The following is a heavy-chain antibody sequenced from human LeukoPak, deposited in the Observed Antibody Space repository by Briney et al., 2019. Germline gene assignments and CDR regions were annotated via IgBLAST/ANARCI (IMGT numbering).Heavy chain of an antibody. Sequence: PGGSLRLSCAASGFTFSNYWMSWVRQAPGKGLDWVANIKRDGSERYYVDSVKGRFTISRDNAKNSLYLQMNSLRAEDTAVYYCARVASYAFDIWGQGTIVTVSS. CDR2: IKRDGSER. CDR3: ARVASYAFDI. V-gene: IGHV3-7*01. CDR1: GFTFSNYW. J-gene: IGHJ3*02.